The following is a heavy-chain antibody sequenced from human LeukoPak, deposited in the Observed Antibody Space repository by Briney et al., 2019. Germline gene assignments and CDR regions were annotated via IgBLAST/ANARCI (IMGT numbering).Heavy chain of an antibody. CDR2: IIPVFGTA. V-gene: IGHV1-69*13. J-gene: IGHJ4*02. Sequence: ASVKVSCKASGGTFTRYGISWVRQAPGQGLEWLGGIIPVFGTANYAQKFQGRVTITADESTTTTNMELSSLRSEDTAVYYCARGGYYSGSGKPPFHFDYCGQGTLVTVSS. D-gene: IGHD3-10*01. CDR1: GGTFTRYG. CDR3: ARGGYYSGSGKPPFHFDY.